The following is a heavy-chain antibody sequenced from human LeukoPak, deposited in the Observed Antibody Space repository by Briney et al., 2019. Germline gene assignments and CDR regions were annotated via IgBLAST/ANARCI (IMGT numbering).Heavy chain of an antibody. J-gene: IGHJ4*02. CDR1: GFTFISYS. CDR3: ARYPGKYSSGWYYFDY. D-gene: IGHD6-19*01. Sequence: GGSLRLSCAASGFTFISYSMNWVRQAPGKGLEWVSYISSSSSTIYYADSVKGRFTISRDNAKNSLYLQMNSLRAEDTAVYYCARYPGKYSSGWYYFDYWGQGTLVTVSS. V-gene: IGHV3-48*01. CDR2: ISSSSSTI.